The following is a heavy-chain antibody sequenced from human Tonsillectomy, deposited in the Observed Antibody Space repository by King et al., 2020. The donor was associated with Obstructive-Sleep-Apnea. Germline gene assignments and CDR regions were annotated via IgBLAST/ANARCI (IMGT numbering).Heavy chain of an antibody. V-gene: IGHV4-39*07. J-gene: IGHJ6*02. CDR3: ARVATITELTFYFYAMDV. Sequence: QLQESGPGLVKPSETLSLTCTVSGDSISTRSYYWGWIRKPPGKGLECFVSIYYSGSSYYNPPLNGRRTMSVDTSNNQLSLKLSSVTAADTDVYYCARVATITELTFYFYAMDVWGQGTTVTVSS. CDR1: GDSISTRSYY. D-gene: IGHD5-12*01. CDR2: IYYSGSS.